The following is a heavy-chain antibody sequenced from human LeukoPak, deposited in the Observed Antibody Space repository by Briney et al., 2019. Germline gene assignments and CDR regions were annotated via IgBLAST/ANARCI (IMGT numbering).Heavy chain of an antibody. CDR3: ARDLPWYYYDSSGYYFFDY. J-gene: IGHJ4*02. D-gene: IGHD3-22*01. CDR1: GYTFTSYG. CDR2: ISAYNGNT. V-gene: IGHV1-18*01. Sequence: GASVEVSCKASGYTFTSYGISWVRQAPGQGLEWMGWISAYNGNTNYAQKLQGRVTMTTDTSTSTAYMELRSLRSDDTAVYYCARDLPWYYYDSSGYYFFDYWGQGTLVTVSS.